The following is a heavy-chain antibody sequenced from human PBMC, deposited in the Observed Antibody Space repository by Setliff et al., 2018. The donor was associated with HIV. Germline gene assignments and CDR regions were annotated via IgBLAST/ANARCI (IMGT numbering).Heavy chain of an antibody. D-gene: IGHD4-17*01. CDR3: ARGAQDYEDYYFDY. V-gene: IGHV1-8*03. Sequence: ASVKVSCKASGYTFTNYDINWVRQASGQGLEWVGWMNPNSGNTGYAQKFQGRVTFTRNTSKGTAYMELSSLRPDDTALYFCARGAQDYEDYYFDYWGQGTQVTVSS. J-gene: IGHJ4*02. CDR1: GYTFTNYD. CDR2: MNPNSGNT.